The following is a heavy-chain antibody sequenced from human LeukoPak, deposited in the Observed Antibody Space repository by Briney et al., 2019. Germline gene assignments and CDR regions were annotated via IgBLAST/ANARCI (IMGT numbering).Heavy chain of an antibody. V-gene: IGHV3-30*18. D-gene: IGHD3-22*01. J-gene: IGHJ4*02. Sequence: GGSLRLSCAASGFTFSSYDMHWVRQAPGKGLEWVAVISYDGRNKYYADSVQGRFTISRDNSKKTLYLQMNSLRAEDTAVYYCAKEQSLSSGYYYVSWDYWGQGTLVTVST. CDR1: GFTFSSYD. CDR2: ISYDGRNK. CDR3: AKEQSLSSGYYYVSWDY.